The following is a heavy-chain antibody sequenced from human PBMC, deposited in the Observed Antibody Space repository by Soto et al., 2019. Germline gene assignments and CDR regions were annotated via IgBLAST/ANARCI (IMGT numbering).Heavy chain of an antibody. J-gene: IGHJ4*02. CDR2: ISYDGSNK. CDR3: ARGSLVRSIDY. Sequence: QVQLVESGGGVVQPGRSLRLSCAASGFTFSSYAMHWVRQAPGKGLEWVAVISYDGSNKYYADSVKGRFTISRDNSKNTLYLQMNSLRAEDTAVYYCARGSLVRSIDYWGQGALVTVSS. V-gene: IGHV3-30-3*01. D-gene: IGHD6-13*01. CDR1: GFTFSSYA.